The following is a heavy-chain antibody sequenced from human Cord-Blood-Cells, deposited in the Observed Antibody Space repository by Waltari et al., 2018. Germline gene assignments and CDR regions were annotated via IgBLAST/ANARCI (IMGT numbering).Heavy chain of an antibody. CDR2: IYYSGST. J-gene: IGHJ4*02. D-gene: IGHD3-10*01. CDR3: ARIHYYGSGSYYY. V-gene: IGHV4-39*01. CDR1: GGSISSSSYY. Sequence: QLQLQESGPGLVKPSETLSLTCTVSGGSISSSSYYWGWIRQPPGKGLEWIGSIYYSGSTYYNPPLKSRVTISVDTSKNQFSLKLSSVTAADTAVYYCARIHYYGSGSYYYWGQGTLVTVSS.